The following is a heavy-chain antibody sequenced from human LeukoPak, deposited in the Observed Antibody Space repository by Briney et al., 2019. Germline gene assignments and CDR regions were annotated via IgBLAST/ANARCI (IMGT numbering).Heavy chain of an antibody. V-gene: IGHV1-24*01. CDR2: FDPEDGET. CDR1: GYTLTELS. Sequence: ASVKVSCKVSGYTLTELSMHWVRQAPGKGLEWMGGFDPEDGETIYAQKFQGRVTMTEDTSTDTAYMELSSLRAEDTAIYFCANGGGTMIRGFLLDWGRGTLVTVSS. CDR3: ANGGGTMIRGFLLD. J-gene: IGHJ4*02. D-gene: IGHD3-10*01.